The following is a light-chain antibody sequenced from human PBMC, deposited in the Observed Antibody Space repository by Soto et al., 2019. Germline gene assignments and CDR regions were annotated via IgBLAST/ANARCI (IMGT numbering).Light chain of an antibody. Sequence: ELVLTQSAATLSLSAGERATLSFRGIQSVGSHLFWYQQKPGQTPRLLIYGASTRATGIPARFSGSGSGTDFTLSISSLQSEDFAVYYCQHYNNWPQITFGQGTRLEIK. CDR3: QHYNNWPQIT. V-gene: IGKV3-15*01. CDR1: QSVGSH. CDR2: GAS. J-gene: IGKJ5*01.